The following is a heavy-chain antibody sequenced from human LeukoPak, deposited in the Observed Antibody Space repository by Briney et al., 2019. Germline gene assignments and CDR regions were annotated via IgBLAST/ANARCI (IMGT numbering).Heavy chain of an antibody. V-gene: IGHV3-21*01. Sequence: GGSLRLSCAASGFTFSSYSMNWVRQAPGKGLEWVSSISSRSSYIYYADSVKGRFTISRDNAKNSLYLQMNSLRAEDTAVYYCARGSGRWEPPRAFDYWGQGTLVTVSS. J-gene: IGHJ4*02. CDR1: GFTFSSYS. CDR2: ISSRSSYI. CDR3: ARGSGRWEPPRAFDY. D-gene: IGHD1-26*01.